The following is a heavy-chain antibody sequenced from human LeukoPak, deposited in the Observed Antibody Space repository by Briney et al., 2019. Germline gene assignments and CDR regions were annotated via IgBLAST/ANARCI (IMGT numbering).Heavy chain of an antibody. J-gene: IGHJ4*02. CDR3: ARDLGYDYVWGSYREGDY. CDR2: ISSSSSYI. Sequence: GGSLRLSCAASGFTFRSYSMNCVPQAPGRGLEWVSSISSSSSYIYYADSVKGRFTISRDNAKSSLYLQMKSLRDEDTAVYYCARDLGYDYVWGSYREGDYWGEGTLVTVSS. CDR1: GFTFRSYS. V-gene: IGHV3-21*01. D-gene: IGHD3-16*02.